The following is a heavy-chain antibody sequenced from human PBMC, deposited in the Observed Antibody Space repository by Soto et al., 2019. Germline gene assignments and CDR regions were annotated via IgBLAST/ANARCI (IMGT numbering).Heavy chain of an antibody. CDR3: ARAHYYDFWSGYYTKDYYYGMDV. J-gene: IGHJ6*02. V-gene: IGHV1-2*04. D-gene: IGHD3-3*01. CDR1: GYSFTGYY. CDR2: INPNSGGT. Sequence: ASVKVSCKASGYSFTGYYMHWVRQAPGQGLEWMGLINPNSGGTNYAQKFQGWVTMTRDTSISTAYMELSRLRSDDTAVYYCARAHYYDFWSGYYTKDYYYGMDVWGQGTTVTVSS.